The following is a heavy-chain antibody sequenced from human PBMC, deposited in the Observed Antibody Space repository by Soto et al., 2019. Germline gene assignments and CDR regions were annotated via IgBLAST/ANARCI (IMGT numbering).Heavy chain of an antibody. CDR1: GFTVSNNY. CDR2: MYSGGST. D-gene: IGHD3-16*01. V-gene: IGHV3-53*01. CDR3: TQLGAFDV. Sequence: EVQLVESGGALIQPGGSLILSCAASGFTVSNNYISWVRQAPGKGLEWVSLMYSGGSTHYANSVKGRFTSSRDGSKNTVYLQMKSLRAEDTAVYYCTQLGAFDVWGQGTMVTVSS. J-gene: IGHJ3*01.